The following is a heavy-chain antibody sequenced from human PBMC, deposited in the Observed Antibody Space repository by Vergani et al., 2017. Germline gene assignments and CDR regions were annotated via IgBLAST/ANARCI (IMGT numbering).Heavy chain of an antibody. J-gene: IGHJ4*02. V-gene: IGHV5-51*01. D-gene: IGHD3-22*01. Sequence: EVQLVETGGGLIQPGGSLRLSCQISGYSFTNYWIGWVRQMPGKGLEWMGIIHPADSDTRYSPSFQGQVTISVDKSISTAYLQRSSLRASDSAMYYCARLYGRDSSGSKYCDYWGQGTLVTVSS. CDR1: GYSFTNYW. CDR2: IHPADSDT. CDR3: ARLYGRDSSGSKYCDY.